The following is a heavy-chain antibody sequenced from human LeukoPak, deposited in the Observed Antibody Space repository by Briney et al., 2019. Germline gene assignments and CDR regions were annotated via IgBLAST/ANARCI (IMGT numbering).Heavy chain of an antibody. J-gene: IGHJ6*04. D-gene: IGHD6-19*01. CDR1: GGTFSSYA. CDR3: ASSGWGGLWAVANDYYYYGMDV. V-gene: IGHV1-69*06. CDR2: IIPFFGTA. Sequence: LVNVSCKASGGTFSSYAISWLRQAPRQGLEWMGGIIPFFGTANNAQKFQGRVTITADKSTSTAYMELSSLRSEDTAVYYCASSGWGGLWAVANDYYYYGMDVWGKGTTVTVSS.